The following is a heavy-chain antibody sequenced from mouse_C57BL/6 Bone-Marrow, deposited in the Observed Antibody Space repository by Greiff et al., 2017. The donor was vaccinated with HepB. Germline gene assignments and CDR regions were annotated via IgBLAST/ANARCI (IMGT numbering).Heavy chain of an antibody. CDR3: ARLITTVVARNYAMDY. D-gene: IGHD1-1*01. J-gene: IGHJ4*01. V-gene: IGHV5-12*01. CDR2: ISNGGGST. Sequence: EVQGVESGGGLVQPGGSLKLSCAASGFTFSDYYMYWVRQTPEKRLEWVAYISNGGGSTYYTDTVKGRFTISRDNAKNTLYLQRSRLKSEDTAMYYCARLITTVVARNYAMDYWGQGTSVTVSS. CDR1: GFTFSDYY.